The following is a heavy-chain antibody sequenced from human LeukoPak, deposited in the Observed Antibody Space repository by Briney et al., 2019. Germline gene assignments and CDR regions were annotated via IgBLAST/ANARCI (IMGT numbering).Heavy chain of an antibody. D-gene: IGHD3-9*01. J-gene: IGHJ6*02. CDR1: GFTFSSHW. CDR3: TRDLMDYDVSTGLHHYYMDV. V-gene: IGHV3-20*04. Sequence: PGGSLRLSCAASGFTFSSHWMHWVRQAPGKGLEWVCGLNWNGVSTGYADSVKGRFTISRDNAKNFLYLQMNTLRVEDTAVYYCTRDLMDYDVSTGLHHYYMDVWGQGTTVTVSS. CDR2: LNWNGVST.